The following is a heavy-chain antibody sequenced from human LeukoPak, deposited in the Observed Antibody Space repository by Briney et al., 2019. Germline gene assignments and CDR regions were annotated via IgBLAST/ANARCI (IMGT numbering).Heavy chain of an antibody. Sequence: PGGSLRLSCAASGFTFSSYTMNWVRQAPGKGLEWVSSISSSYSYIYYADSVKGRFTISRDNSKNTLYLQTNSLRAEDTAVYYCARGPSGYHNTGGQGTLVTVSS. D-gene: IGHD5-12*01. V-gene: IGHV3-21*01. CDR2: ISSSYSYI. CDR1: GFTFSSYT. CDR3: ARGPSGYHNT. J-gene: IGHJ4*02.